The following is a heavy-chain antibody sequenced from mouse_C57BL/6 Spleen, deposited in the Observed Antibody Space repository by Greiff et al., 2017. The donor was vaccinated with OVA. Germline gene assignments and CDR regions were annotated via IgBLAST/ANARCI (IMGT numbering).Heavy chain of an antibody. Sequence: QVQLQQPGAELVRPGSSVKLSCKASGYTFTSYWMHWVKQRPIQGLEWIGNIDPSDSETHYNQKFKDKATLTVDKSSSTAYMQLSSLTSEDAAVYYCARLLHAAMDYWGQGTSVTVSS. V-gene: IGHV1-52*01. J-gene: IGHJ4*01. CDR2: IDPSDSET. D-gene: IGHD1-1*01. CDR1: GYTFTSYW. CDR3: ARLLHAAMDY.